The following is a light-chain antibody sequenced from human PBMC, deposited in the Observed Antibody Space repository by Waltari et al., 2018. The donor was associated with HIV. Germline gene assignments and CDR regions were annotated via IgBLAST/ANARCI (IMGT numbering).Light chain of an antibody. Sequence: DIVMTPSPDSLAVSLAERATINSTSSRTVLYSSDNQNYLAWYLQRPGHPPKVLIFWASTRAFGVPDRFTGSGSGTDFSLTLSSLQAADVGIYYCQQYYTVPPTFGGGTKVEI. CDR3: QQYYTVPPT. V-gene: IGKV4-1*01. CDR1: RTVLYSSDNQNY. J-gene: IGKJ4*01. CDR2: WAS.